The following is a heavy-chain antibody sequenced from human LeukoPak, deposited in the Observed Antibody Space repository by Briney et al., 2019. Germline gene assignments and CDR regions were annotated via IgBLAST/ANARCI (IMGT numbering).Heavy chain of an antibody. J-gene: IGHJ6*02. D-gene: IGHD3-3*01. CDR3: GRSGYYFRSGVDV. CDR2: IYYSGST. CDR1: GGSISSSSYY. Sequence: PSETLSLTCTVSGGSISSSSYYWGWIRQPPGKGLEWIGSIYYSGSTYYNPSLKSRVTISVDTSKNQFSLKLSSVTAADTAVYYCGRSGYYFRSGVDVWGQGTTVTVSS. V-gene: IGHV4-39*01.